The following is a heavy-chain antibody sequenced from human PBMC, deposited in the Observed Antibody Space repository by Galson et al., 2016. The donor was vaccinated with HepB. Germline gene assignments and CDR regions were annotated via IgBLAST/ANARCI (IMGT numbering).Heavy chain of an antibody. Sequence: SLRLSCAASGFTFNSYGMTWVRQAPGKGLEVVSSISRSGDSTDYADSVKGRFTISRDNSKNTLSLQMNSLRAEDTAVYYCAQGSTAPAVWGKGTTVTASS. V-gene: IGHV3-23*01. CDR3: AQGSTAPAV. CDR1: GFTFNSYG. CDR2: ISRSGDST. D-gene: IGHD1-26*01. J-gene: IGHJ6*03.